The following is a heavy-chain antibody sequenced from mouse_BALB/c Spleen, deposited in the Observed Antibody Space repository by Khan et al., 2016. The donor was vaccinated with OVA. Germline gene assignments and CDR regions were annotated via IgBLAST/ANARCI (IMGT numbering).Heavy chain of an antibody. CDR1: GYTFTDYY. V-gene: IGHV1-77*01. J-gene: IGHJ3*01. Sequence: QVQLKQSGAELARPGASVKLSCKASGYTFTDYYINWLRQRTGQGLEWIGEIYPGSDKTYYNEKFKGKATLTADTSSSTAYMQLSSLTSEDSAVYFCAREWAAWFPYWGQGTQVTVS. CDR3: AREWAAWFPY. CDR2: IYPGSDKT.